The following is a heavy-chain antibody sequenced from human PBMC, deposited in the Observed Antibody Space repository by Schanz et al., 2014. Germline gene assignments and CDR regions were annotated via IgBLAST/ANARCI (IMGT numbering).Heavy chain of an antibody. Sequence: QVQLVESGGGVVQPGRSLRLSCAASGFTFSSYGMHWVRQAPGKGLEWVANIKHDGSVKDYVDSVEGRFTISRDNSKNTVYLQMNSLRPGDTAVYYCARESSNDIVLVPGAVFDHWGQGILVTVSS. CDR3: ARESSNDIVLVPGAVFDH. V-gene: IGHV3-33*01. J-gene: IGHJ4*02. CDR1: GFTFSSYG. D-gene: IGHD2-2*01. CDR2: IKHDGSVK.